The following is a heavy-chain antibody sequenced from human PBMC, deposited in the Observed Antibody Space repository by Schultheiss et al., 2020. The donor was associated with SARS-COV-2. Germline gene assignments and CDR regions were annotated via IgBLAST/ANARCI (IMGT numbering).Heavy chain of an antibody. J-gene: IGHJ6*02. CDR1: GCTFSSYD. D-gene: IGHD5-12*01. V-gene: IGHV1-69*13. CDR2: IIPIFGTA. CDR3: ARSLRGYGGDGLYYYGMDI. Sequence: SVKVSCKASGCTFSSYDISWVRQAPGQGLEWMGGIIPIFGTANYAQKFQGRVTITADESTSTAYMELSSLRSEDTAVYYCARSLRGYGGDGLYYYGMDIWGQGTTVTVSS.